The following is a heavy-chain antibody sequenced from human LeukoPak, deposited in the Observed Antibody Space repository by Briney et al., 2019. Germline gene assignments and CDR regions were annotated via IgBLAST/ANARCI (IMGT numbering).Heavy chain of an antibody. CDR3: ARSPIAARPGAFDI. V-gene: IGHV1-69*04. Sequence: SVKVSCTASGGTFSSYAISWVRQAPGQGLEWMGRIIPILGIANYAQKFQGRVTITADKSTSTAYMELSSLRSEDTAVYYCARSPIAARPGAFDIWGQGTMVTVSS. CDR1: GGTFSSYA. D-gene: IGHD6-6*01. J-gene: IGHJ3*02. CDR2: IIPILGIA.